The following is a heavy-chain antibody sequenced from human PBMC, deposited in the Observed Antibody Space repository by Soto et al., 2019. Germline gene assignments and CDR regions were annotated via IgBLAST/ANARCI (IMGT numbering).Heavy chain of an antibody. D-gene: IGHD1-26*01. CDR2: ISTSGSMK. Sequence: QVQLVESGGGLVKPGGTLRLSCAASGFILNDYYMSWIRQAPGKGLEWVSSISTSGSMKYYADSVKGRFTISRDNAKNSMYLQVNSLRAEDTAVYYCARPYYDSGRGAFDIWGQGTMVTVSS. J-gene: IGHJ3*02. CDR1: GFILNDYY. V-gene: IGHV3-11*01. CDR3: ARPYYDSGRGAFDI.